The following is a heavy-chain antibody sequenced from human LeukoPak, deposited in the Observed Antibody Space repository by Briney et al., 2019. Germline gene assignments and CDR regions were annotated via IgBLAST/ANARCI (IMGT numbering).Heavy chain of an antibody. CDR1: GYTFTGYF. CDR2: INPNSGGT. CDR3: ASSIVYCSSTSCYFN. J-gene: IGHJ4*02. Sequence: ASVKASCKASGYTFTGYFMHWVRQAPRQGLEWMGWINPNSGGTNYAQKFQGRVTMTRDTSISTAYMELSRLRSDDTAVYYCASSIVYCSSTSCYFNWGQGTLVTVSS. D-gene: IGHD2-2*01. V-gene: IGHV1-2*02.